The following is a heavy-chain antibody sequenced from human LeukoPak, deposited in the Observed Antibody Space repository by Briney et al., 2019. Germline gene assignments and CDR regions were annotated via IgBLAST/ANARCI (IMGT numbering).Heavy chain of an antibody. CDR1: GFIFSSYW. Sequence: GGSLRLSCAASGFIFSSYWMSWVRQAPGKGLEWVANRNQAGSEKYYVDSVKGRFTISRDNAKNSLFLQMNSLRAEDTAVYFCARVVVGVTNRFDPWGQGTLVSVSS. CDR2: RNQAGSEK. CDR3: ARVVVGVTNRFDP. V-gene: IGHV3-7*05. J-gene: IGHJ5*02. D-gene: IGHD2-15*01.